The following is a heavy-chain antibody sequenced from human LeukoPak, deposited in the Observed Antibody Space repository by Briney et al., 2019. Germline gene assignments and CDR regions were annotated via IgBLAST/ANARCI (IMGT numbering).Heavy chain of an antibody. CDR1: GGSISSYY. V-gene: IGHV4-4*07. CDR2: IYTSGST. J-gene: IGHJ3*02. D-gene: IGHD2-2*01. CDR3: ARAASVTYCSSTSCRIDAFDI. Sequence: SETLSLTCTVSGGSISSYYWSWIRQPAGKGLEWIGRIYTSGSTNYNPSLKSRVTMSVDTSKNQFSLKLSSVTAADTAVYYCARAASVTYCSSTSCRIDAFDIWGQGTMVTVSS.